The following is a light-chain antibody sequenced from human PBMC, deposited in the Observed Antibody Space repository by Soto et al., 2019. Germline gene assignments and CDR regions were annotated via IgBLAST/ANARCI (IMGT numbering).Light chain of an antibody. CDR2: DAS. CDR3: HQSYKRPLT. J-gene: IGKJ4*01. CDR1: QSVSRY. Sequence: ALSQSPAALSLSPRERATLSCRASQSVSRYLAWYQQKPGQAPRLLIFDASSRATGIPARFSGSGSGTDFTLTISSLLSEDFAVYYCHQSYKRPLTFGGGTKVDI. V-gene: IGKV3-11*01.